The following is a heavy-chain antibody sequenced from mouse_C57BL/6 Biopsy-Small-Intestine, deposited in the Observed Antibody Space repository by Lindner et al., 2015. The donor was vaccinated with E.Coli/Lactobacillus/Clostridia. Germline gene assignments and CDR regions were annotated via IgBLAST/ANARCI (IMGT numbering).Heavy chain of an antibody. D-gene: IGHD2-12*01. J-gene: IGHJ4*01. CDR3: VTDRIVVAGTSSNY. CDR2: ISGKNGDT. CDR1: GYSFISNA. Sequence: SVKVSCKASGYSFISNAINWVRQARGQGPEWLGWISGKNGDTHYAQKVEDRVTMTTDTSRSTAYMELRSLRPDDTAMYYCVTDRIVVAGTSSNYWGQGTLVTVSS. V-gene: IGHV1S18*01.